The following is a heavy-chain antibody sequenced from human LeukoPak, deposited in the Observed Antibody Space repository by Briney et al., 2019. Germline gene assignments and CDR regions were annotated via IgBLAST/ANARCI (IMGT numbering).Heavy chain of an antibody. Sequence: SETLSLTCTVSGGSISSYYWSWIRQPPGKGLEWIGYIYSSGSTNYNPSLKSRLTISVDASKNQFSLKLTSVTAADAAVYYCARAYYYGSGSYGLDYWGQGTLVTVSS. J-gene: IGHJ4*02. CDR3: ARAYYYGSGSYGLDY. V-gene: IGHV4-59*01. CDR1: GGSISSYY. CDR2: IYSSGST. D-gene: IGHD3-10*01.